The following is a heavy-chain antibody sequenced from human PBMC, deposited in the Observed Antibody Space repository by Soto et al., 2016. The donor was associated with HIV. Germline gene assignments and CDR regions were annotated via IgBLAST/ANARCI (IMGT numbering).Heavy chain of an antibody. V-gene: IGHV3-66*01. CDR3: ARDKYIAYGMDV. CDR2: IHTGGTT. Sequence: EMQLVESGGGLVQPGGSLRLSCAASGFTVSNDYMNWVRQAPGKGLEWVSIIHTGGTTYYADTVKGRFTISRDGYRNTVYLQMNSLRAEDTAVYYCARDKYIAYGMDVWGQGTTGHRLL. CDR1: GFTVSNDY. D-gene: IGHD2-15*01. J-gene: IGHJ6*02.